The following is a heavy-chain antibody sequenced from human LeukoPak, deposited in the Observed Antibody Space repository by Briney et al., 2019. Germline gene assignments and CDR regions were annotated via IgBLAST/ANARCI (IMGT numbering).Heavy chain of an antibody. J-gene: IGHJ5*02. V-gene: IGHV3-21*01. CDR3: ARGTADFWSGYYNWFDP. CDR1: GFTFSSYS. D-gene: IGHD3-3*01. Sequence: GGSLRLSCAASGFTFSSYSMNWVRQAPGKGLEWVSSISSSSSYIYYADSVKGRFTISRDNAKNSPYLQMNSLRAEDTAVYYCARGTADFWSGYYNWFDPWGQGTLVTVSS. CDR2: ISSSSSYI.